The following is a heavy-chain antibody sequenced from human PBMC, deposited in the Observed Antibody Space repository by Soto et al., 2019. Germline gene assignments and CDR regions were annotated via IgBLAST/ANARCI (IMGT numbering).Heavy chain of an antibody. J-gene: IGHJ4*02. D-gene: IGHD2-2*01. V-gene: IGHV3-7*04. CDR3: ARGNGYCSSSSCQPFDY. CDR1: GFTCSSYW. Sequence: GSMRDSCGASGFTCSSYWMSWVSKAPGKGLEWVASINQDGSEKYYVASVKGRFTISRDNAKNSLYLQMSSLRAEDTAVYYCARGNGYCSSSSCQPFDYWGQGALVTVSS. CDR2: INQDGSEK.